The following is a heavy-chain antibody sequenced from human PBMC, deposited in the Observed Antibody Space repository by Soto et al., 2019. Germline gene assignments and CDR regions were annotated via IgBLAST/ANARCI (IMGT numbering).Heavy chain of an antibody. Sequence: SETLSLTCTVSGGSISSYYWSWIRQPPGKGREWIGYISFVGSTYYNPSLKSRVTISVDTSKNQFSLKLTSVTVADTAVYYCARWIGGYCSSTGCYTFDYWGQGTLVTVSS. CDR3: ARWIGGYCSSTGCYTFDY. CDR2: ISFVGST. J-gene: IGHJ4*02. CDR1: GGSISSYY. D-gene: IGHD2-2*02. V-gene: IGHV4-59*01.